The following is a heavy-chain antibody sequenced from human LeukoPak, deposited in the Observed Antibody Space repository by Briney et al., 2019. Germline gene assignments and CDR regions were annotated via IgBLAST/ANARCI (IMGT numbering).Heavy chain of an antibody. CDR1: GCTFTGYY. V-gene: IGHV1-2*06. J-gene: IGHJ4*02. D-gene: IGHD7-27*01. CDR3: VRTPPNWGFDY. Sequence: ASVKVSCKASGCTFTGYYMHWVRRAPGQGLEWMGRINPNSGGTNYAQKFQGRVTMTSGSSISTAYMELSSLRSEDTAIYYCVRTPPNWGFDYWGQGTLVTVSS. CDR2: INPNSGGT.